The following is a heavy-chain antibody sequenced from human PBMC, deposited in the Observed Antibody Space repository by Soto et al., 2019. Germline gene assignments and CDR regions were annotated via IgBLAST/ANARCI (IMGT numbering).Heavy chain of an antibody. J-gene: IGHJ4*02. CDR2: IYYKGDT. Sequence: QVQLLESGPTLMKPSETLFLTCSVSGDSLNNNWWTWIRQAPGTAPELVGYIYYKGDTRYNPSLESRVTISLDTPKNQISLELRSVTGADTAVYFCARGSLVYDSWGQGILVTVSS. CDR3: ARGSLVYDS. CDR1: GDSLNNNW. V-gene: IGHV4-59*01. D-gene: IGHD3-16*01.